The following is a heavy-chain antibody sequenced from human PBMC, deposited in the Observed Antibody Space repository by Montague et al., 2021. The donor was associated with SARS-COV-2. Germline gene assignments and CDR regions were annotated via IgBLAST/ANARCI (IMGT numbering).Heavy chain of an antibody. V-gene: IGHV4-4*07. CDR2: IYNSGST. CDR1: GGSISTYY. D-gene: IGHD2-8*02. CDR3: VRAQAGSYCYYPDY. J-gene: IGHJ4*02. Sequence: SETLSLTCTVSGGSISTYYWSWIRQPPGKGLEWIGRIYNSGSTSYNPSLKSRVTISVDTSKNHFSLKLSSVSAADTAVYYCVRAQAGSYCYYPDYWGKGTLVTVSS.